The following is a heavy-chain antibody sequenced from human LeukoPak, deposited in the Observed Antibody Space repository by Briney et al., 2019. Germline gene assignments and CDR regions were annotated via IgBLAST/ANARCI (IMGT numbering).Heavy chain of an antibody. Sequence: PSETLSLTCTVSGGYISSYYWSWIRQRPGQGLERLGHIFYSGSASYNPSLNGRVTISIDTSKNQFSLELTSVTAGDTAGNYCARGIEQLAILNCWGQGTLVTVSS. CDR3: ARGIEQLAILNC. D-gene: IGHD6-13*01. J-gene: IGHJ4*02. V-gene: IGHV4-59*01. CDR2: IFYSGSA. CDR1: GGYISSYY.